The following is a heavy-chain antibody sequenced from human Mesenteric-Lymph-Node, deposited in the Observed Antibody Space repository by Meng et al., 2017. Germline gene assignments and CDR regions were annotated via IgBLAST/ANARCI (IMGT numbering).Heavy chain of an antibody. Sequence: SETLSLTCAVYGGSFSGYYWSWIRQPPGKGLEWIGSIYYSGSTYYNPSLKSRVTISVDTSKNQFSLKLSSVTAADTAVYYCARDLRSGSYPLYDAFDIWGQRTMVTVSS. CDR3: ARDLRSGSYPLYDAFDI. CDR2: IYYSGST. J-gene: IGHJ3*02. D-gene: IGHD1-26*01. V-gene: IGHV4-34*01. CDR1: GGSFSGYY.